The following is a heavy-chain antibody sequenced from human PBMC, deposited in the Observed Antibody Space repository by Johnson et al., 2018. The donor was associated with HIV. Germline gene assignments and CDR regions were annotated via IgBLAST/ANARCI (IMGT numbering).Heavy chain of an antibody. Sequence: VQLVESGGGLVQPGRSLKLSCAASGFTFSGYWMTWVRQAPGKVLEWVANIKEDGSEKYYVDSVKGRFTISRDNSKNTLYLQMNSLRAEDTAVYYCAKGITVAGMGDAFDIWGQGTMVIVSS. D-gene: IGHD6-19*01. J-gene: IGHJ3*02. V-gene: IGHV3-7*01. CDR1: GFTFSGYW. CDR2: IKEDGSEK. CDR3: AKGITVAGMGDAFDI.